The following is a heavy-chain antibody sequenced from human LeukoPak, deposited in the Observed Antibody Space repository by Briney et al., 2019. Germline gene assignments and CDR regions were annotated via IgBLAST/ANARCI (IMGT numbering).Heavy chain of an antibody. CDR2: IIPIFGTA. J-gene: IGHJ4*02. D-gene: IGHD6-13*01. Sequence: ASVKVSSKASRVTFSSYAISWVRQAPGQGLEWRGGIIPIFGTANYAQTFQGRVTITADESTSTAYMELSSLRSEDTAVYYCARGLMAAAGAFDYWGQGTLVTVSS. CDR3: ARGLMAAAGAFDY. CDR1: RVTFSSYA. V-gene: IGHV1-69*13.